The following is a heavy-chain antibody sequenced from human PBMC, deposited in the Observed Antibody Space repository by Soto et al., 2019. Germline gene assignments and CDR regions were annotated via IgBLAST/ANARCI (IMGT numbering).Heavy chain of an antibody. J-gene: IGHJ4*02. Sequence: ASVKVSCKASGFTFTSSAVQWVRQARGQRLEWIGWIVVGSGNTNYAQKFQERVTITRDMSTSTAYMELSSLRSEDTAVYYCEADISDTSAVKDLRVHWGQGTLVTVSS. CDR3: EADISDTSAVKDLRVH. CDR2: IVVGSGNT. V-gene: IGHV1-58*01. D-gene: IGHD3-22*01. CDR1: GFTFTSSA.